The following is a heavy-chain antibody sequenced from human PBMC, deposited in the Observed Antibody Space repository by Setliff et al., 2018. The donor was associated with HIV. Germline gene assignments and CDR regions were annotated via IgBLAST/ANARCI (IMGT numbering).Heavy chain of an antibody. CDR3: ARLDWFSKNFDF. V-gene: IGHV4-34*01. CDR1: GGSFSGYY. J-gene: IGHJ4*02. D-gene: IGHD3-3*01. Sequence: PSETLSLTCAVYGGSFSGYYWSWIRQPPGKGLEWIGEINHRGNTNYNPSLKSRVTMSVDKSLNQVSLNLSSVTAADTAVYFCARLDWFSKNFDFWGQGTLVTVSS. CDR2: INHRGNT.